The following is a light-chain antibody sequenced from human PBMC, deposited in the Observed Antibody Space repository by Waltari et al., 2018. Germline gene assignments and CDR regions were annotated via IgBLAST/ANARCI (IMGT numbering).Light chain of an antibody. CDR1: TSDVGNYNL. V-gene: IGLV2-23*01. CDR2: ENS. J-gene: IGLJ3*02. Sequence: QSALTQPASVSGSPGQSITISCTGTTSDVGNYNLVSWYQQVPGRAPKLMIYENSRRPSDISHRFSGSKSGNTASLTISGLQAEDEADYYCCSFASSQTWVFGGGTKLTVL. CDR3: CSFASSQTWV.